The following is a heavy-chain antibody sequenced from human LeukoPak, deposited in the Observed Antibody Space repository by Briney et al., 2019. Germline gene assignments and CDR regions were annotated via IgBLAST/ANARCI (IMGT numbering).Heavy chain of an antibody. V-gene: IGHV3-30*04. D-gene: IGHD5-24*01. J-gene: IGHJ4*02. Sequence: GGSLRPSCAASGFTFSSYAMHWVRQAPGKGLEWVAVISYDGSNKYYADSVKGRFTISRDNSKNTLYLQMNSLRAEDTAVYYCARVEDGYNYFDYWGQGTLVTVSS. CDR1: GFTFSSYA. CDR3: ARVEDGYNYFDY. CDR2: ISYDGSNK.